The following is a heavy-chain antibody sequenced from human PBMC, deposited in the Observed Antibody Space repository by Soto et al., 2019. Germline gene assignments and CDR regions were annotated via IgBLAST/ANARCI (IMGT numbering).Heavy chain of an antibody. CDR2: MNQDGGEE. CDR1: GVTLSPYW. Sequence: PGGSLRLSCSASGVTLSPYWMSWVRQAPGKGLEWVANMNQDGGEEDYVDSVKGRFTISRDNAKSSLFLQMNSLRAEDTAVYYCARERVVNYSYGMDVWGQGTTVTVSS. V-gene: IGHV3-7*01. CDR3: ARERVVNYSYGMDV. D-gene: IGHD2-21*01. J-gene: IGHJ6*02.